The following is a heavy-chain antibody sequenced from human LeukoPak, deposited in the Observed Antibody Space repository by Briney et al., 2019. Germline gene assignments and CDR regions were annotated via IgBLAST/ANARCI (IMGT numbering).Heavy chain of an antibody. V-gene: IGHV3-23*01. CDR2: ISGGGETT. J-gene: IGHJ4*02. D-gene: IGHD4-17*01. CDR3: ARDYADYVGYFFFDY. CDR1: GFTFNNYA. Sequence: GGSLRLSCAASGFTFNNYAVNWVRQAPGEGLEWVSSISGGGETTYYADSAKGRFTISRDNSQNTLYLQMNSLRAEDTAVYYCARDYADYVGYFFFDYWGQGTLVTVSS.